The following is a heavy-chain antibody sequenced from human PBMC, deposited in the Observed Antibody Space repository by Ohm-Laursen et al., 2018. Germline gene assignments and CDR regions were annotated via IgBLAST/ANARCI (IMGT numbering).Heavy chain of an antibody. V-gene: IGHV4-59*04. J-gene: IGHJ1*01. D-gene: IGHD3-3*01. Sequence: SETLSLTCTVSGGSISSYYWSWIRQPPGKGLEWIGYIYYSGSTYYHPSMKSRVTISADTSKNQFSLKLSSVTAADTAVYYCVRHPQNPTMGDWGQGTLVTVSS. CDR2: IYYSGST. CDR1: GGSISSYY. CDR3: VRHPQNPTMGD.